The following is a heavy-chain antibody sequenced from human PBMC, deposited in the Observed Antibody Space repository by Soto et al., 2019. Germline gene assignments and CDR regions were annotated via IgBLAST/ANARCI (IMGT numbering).Heavy chain of an antibody. Sequence: SETLSLTCTVSCDSISNNYWSWIRQPPGKGLEWIGYIYNIGSTNYNPSLKGRATMSVDTSKNQFSLTLRSVTAADTAVYFCSGGDSWHLVDYWGQGTLVTVSS. J-gene: IGHJ4*01. D-gene: IGHD6-6*01. CDR1: CDSISNNY. V-gene: IGHV4-59*01. CDR2: IYNIGST. CDR3: SGGDSWHLVDY.